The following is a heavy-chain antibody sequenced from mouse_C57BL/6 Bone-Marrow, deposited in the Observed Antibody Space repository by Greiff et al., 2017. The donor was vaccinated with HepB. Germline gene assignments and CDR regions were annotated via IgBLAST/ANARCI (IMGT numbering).Heavy chain of an antibody. D-gene: IGHD2-3*01. CDR1: GYTFTSYW. V-gene: IGHV1-64*01. CDR3: ARIRWLLSWFAY. J-gene: IGHJ3*01. Sequence: VQLQQPGAELVKPGASVKLSCKASGYTFTSYWMHWVKQRPGQGLEWIGMIHPNSGSTNYNEKFKSKATLTVDKSSSTAYMQLSSLTSEDSAVYYCARIRWLLSWFAYWGQGTLVTVSA. CDR2: IHPNSGST.